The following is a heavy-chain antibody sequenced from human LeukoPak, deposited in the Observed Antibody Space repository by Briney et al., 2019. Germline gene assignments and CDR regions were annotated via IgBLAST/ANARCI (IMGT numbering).Heavy chain of an antibody. CDR1: EFTFSSYA. CDR3: AKGASYGPHWYFDL. J-gene: IGHJ2*01. Sequence: GGSLRLSCVASEFTFSSYAMTWVRQAPGKGLEWVATISGSGDGPYPSDSVKGRFTISRDNSKNTLYLQMKSLSAEDTAVYYCAKGASYGPHWYFDLWGRGTLVTVSS. CDR2: ISGSGDGP. D-gene: IGHD1-26*01. V-gene: IGHV3-23*01.